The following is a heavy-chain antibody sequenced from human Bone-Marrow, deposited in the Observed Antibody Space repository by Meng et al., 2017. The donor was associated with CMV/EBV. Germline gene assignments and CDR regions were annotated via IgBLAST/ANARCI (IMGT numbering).Heavy chain of an antibody. D-gene: IGHD4-17*01. CDR3: ARSPTVTTLGLFDY. CDR1: GGSISSSSYY. J-gene: IGHJ4*02. Sequence: GSLRLSCTVSGGSISSSSYYWGWIRQPPGKGLEWIGSIYYSGSTYYNPSLKSRVTISVDKSKNQFSLKLSSVTAADTAVYYCARSPTVTTLGLFDYWGQGTLVTVSS. V-gene: IGHV4-39*07. CDR2: IYYSGST.